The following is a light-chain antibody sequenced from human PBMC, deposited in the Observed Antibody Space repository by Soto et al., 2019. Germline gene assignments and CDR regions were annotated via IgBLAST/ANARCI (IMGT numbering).Light chain of an antibody. CDR3: QQRGSWPWT. CDR1: QSVTSN. CDR2: AAS. V-gene: IGKV3-11*01. Sequence: EIVMTQSPATLSVSPGERATLSCRASQSVTSNLAWYQQKRGQAPRLLIYAASTRATGVPARFSGSGSGTDFTLTISSLEPEDFAIYYCQQRGSWPWTFGQGTKVDI. J-gene: IGKJ1*01.